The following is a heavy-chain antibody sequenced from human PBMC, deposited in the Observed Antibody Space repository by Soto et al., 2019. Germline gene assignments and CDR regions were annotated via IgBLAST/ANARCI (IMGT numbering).Heavy chain of an antibody. CDR2: ISYDGSNK. D-gene: IGHD3-9*01. CDR1: GFTFSGYA. V-gene: IGHV3-30-3*01. Sequence: GGSLRLSCAASGFTFSGYAMHWVRQAPGKGLVWVAVISYDGSNKYYEDSVKGRFTISRDNSKNTLYLQMNGLRPEDAAVYYCARDQYDILTGPNYWGQGTLVTVSS. J-gene: IGHJ4*02. CDR3: ARDQYDILTGPNY.